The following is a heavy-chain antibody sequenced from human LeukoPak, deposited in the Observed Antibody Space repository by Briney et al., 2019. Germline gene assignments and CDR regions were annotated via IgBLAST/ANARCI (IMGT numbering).Heavy chain of an antibody. CDR2: INPNSGGT. CDR3: AGDLYGGNSPYYYYYGMDV. Sequence: ASVKVSCKASGYTFTGYYMHWVRQAPGQGLEWMGWINPNSGGTNYAQKFQGRVTMTRDTSISTAYMELSRLRSDDTAVYYCAGDLYGGNSPYYYYYGMDVWGQGTLVTVSS. J-gene: IGHJ6*02. CDR1: GYTFTGYY. V-gene: IGHV1-2*02. D-gene: IGHD4-23*01.